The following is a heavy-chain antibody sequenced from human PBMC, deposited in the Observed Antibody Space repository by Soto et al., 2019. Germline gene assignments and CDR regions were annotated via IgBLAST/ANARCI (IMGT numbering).Heavy chain of an antibody. CDR2: ISSNGGST. V-gene: IGHV3-64*01. J-gene: IGHJ6*03. D-gene: IGHD4-17*01. Sequence: ESGGGLVQPGGSLRLSCAASGFTFSSYAMHWVRQAPGKGLEYVSAISSNGGSTYYANSVKGRFTISRDNSKNTLYLQMGSLRAEDMAVYYCARDYGDYVSMGLGEPGYYYYYMDVWGKGTTVTVSS. CDR1: GFTFSSYA. CDR3: ARDYGDYVSMGLGEPGYYYYYMDV.